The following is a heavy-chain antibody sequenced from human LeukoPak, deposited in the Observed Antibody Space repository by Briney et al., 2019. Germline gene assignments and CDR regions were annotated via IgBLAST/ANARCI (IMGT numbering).Heavy chain of an antibody. CDR2: IWYDGSNK. V-gene: IGHV3-33*08. D-gene: IGHD1-1*01. CDR1: GFTFSSYS. Sequence: GGSLRLSCAASGFTFSSYSMNWVRQAPGKGLEWVAVIWYDGSNKYYADSVKGRFTISRDNSKNTLYLQVNSLRAEDTAVYYCARDDGSMALGYWGQGTLVTVSS. J-gene: IGHJ4*02. CDR3: ARDDGSMALGY.